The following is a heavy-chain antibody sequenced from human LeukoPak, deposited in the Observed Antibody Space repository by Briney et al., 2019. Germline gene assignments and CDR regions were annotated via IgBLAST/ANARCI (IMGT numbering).Heavy chain of an antibody. V-gene: IGHV1-8*01. J-gene: IGHJ4*02. CDR1: GYTFTSYD. D-gene: IGHD6-19*01. CDR3: AIHTYSSGWYYY. Sequence: GASVKVSCKASGYTFTSYDINWVRQATGQGLEWMGWMNPNSGNTGYAQKFQGRVTMTRNTSISTAYMELSSLRSEDTAVYYCAIHTYSSGWYYYWGQGTLVTVSS. CDR2: MNPNSGNT.